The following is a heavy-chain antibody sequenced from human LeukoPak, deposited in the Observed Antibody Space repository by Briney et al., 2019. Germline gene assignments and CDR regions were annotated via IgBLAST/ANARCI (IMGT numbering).Heavy chain of an antibody. CDR2: INPNSGGT. D-gene: IGHD6-13*01. J-gene: IGHJ4*02. CDR1: GYTFTGYY. Sequence: GASVKVSCKASGYTFTGYYMHWVRQAPGQGLEWMGWINPNSGGTNYAQKFQGRVTMTTDTSTSTAYMELTSLRSDDTAVYYCAAGPSSWYGGNNYWGQGTLVTVSS. V-gene: IGHV1-2*02. CDR3: AAGPSSWYGGNNY.